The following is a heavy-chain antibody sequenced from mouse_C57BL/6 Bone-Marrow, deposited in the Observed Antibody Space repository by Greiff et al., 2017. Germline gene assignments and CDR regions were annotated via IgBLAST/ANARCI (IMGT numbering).Heavy chain of an antibody. D-gene: IGHD2-5*01. CDR2: IYPGGGYT. J-gene: IGHJ1*03. CDR3: ARYYSNPYWYFDV. V-gene: IGHV1-63*01. CDR1: GYTFTNYW. Sequence: QVQLKESGAELVRPGTSVKMSCKASGYTFTNYWIGWAKQRPGHGLEWIGDIYPGGGYTNYNEKFKGKATLTADKSSSTAYMQFSSLTSEDSAIYYCARYYSNPYWYFDVWGTGTTVTVSS.